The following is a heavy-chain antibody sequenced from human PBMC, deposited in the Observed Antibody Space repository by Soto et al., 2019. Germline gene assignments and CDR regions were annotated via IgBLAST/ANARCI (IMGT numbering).Heavy chain of an antibody. V-gene: IGHV4-39*01. CDR2: IYYSGST. J-gene: IGHJ4*02. CDR1: GGSISSSSYY. CDR3: ARTRLRYFDWFYFGY. D-gene: IGHD3-9*01. Sequence: QLQLQESGPGLVKPSENLSLTCTVSGGSISSSSYYWGWIRQPPGKGLEWIGSIYYSGSTYYNPSLKSRVTISVDTSKNQCSLKLSSVTAADTAVYYCARTRLRYFDWFYFGYWGQGTLVTVSS.